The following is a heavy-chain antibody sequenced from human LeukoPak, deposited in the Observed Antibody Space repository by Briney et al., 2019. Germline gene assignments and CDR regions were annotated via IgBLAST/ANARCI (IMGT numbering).Heavy chain of an antibody. CDR1: GFTFSSYT. CDR2: ISGSGGIT. Sequence: GGSLRLSCAASGFTFSSYTMSWVRQAPGKGKEWVSLISGSGGITYYADSVKGRFTISRDNSKNTLYLQMDSLRAEDTAVYYCAKDSAAVGGPSTDWGQGTLVTVSS. CDR3: AKDSAAVGGPSTD. D-gene: IGHD6-13*01. V-gene: IGHV3-23*01. J-gene: IGHJ4*02.